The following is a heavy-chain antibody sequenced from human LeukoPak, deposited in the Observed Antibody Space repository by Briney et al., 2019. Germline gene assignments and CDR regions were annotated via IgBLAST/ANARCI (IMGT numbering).Heavy chain of an antibody. D-gene: IGHD5-24*01. CDR2: ISYDGSNK. J-gene: IGHJ4*02. Sequence: QTGRSLRLSCTASGFTFSSYAMHWVRQAPGKGLEWVAVISYDGSNKYYADSVKGRFTISRDNSKNTLYLQMNSLRAEDTAVYYCARDFRRWLQEAIDYWGQGTLVTVSS. CDR1: GFTFSSYA. V-gene: IGHV3-30*04. CDR3: ARDFRRWLQEAIDY.